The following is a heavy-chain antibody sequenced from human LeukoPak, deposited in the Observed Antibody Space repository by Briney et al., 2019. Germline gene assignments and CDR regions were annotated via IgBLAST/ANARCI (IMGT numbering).Heavy chain of an antibody. Sequence: SETLSLTCTVSGGSLSSGSYYWSWVRQPAGKGLEWIGRIYTSGSTNYNPSLKSRVTISVDTSKNQFSLKLSSVTAADTAVYYCARDRVGVLDYWGQGTLVTVSS. J-gene: IGHJ4*02. CDR2: IYTSGST. CDR3: ARDRVGVLDY. V-gene: IGHV4-61*02. CDR1: GGSLSSGSYY. D-gene: IGHD2-15*01.